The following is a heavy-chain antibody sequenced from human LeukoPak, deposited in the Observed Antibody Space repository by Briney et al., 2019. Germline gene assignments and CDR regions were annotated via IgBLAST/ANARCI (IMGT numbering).Heavy chain of an antibody. J-gene: IGHJ6*02. CDR1: GGTFSSYA. CDR3: ARITSGRIVGATYGEYYYYGMDV. CDR2: IIPILGIA. Sequence: GSSVKVSCKASGGTFSSYAISWVRQAPGQGLEWMGRIIPILGIANYAQKFQGRVTITADKSTSTAYMELSSLRSEDTAVYYCARITSGRIVGATYGEYYYYGMDVWGQGATVTVSS. V-gene: IGHV1-69*04. D-gene: IGHD1-26*01.